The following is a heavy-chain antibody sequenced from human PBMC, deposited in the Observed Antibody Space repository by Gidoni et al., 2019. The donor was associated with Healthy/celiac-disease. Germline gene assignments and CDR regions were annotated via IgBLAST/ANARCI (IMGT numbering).Heavy chain of an antibody. Sequence: QVQLVQSGAEVTKPGASVKVSCKASGYTFTSYYMHWVRQAPGQGLEWMGIINPSGGSTSYEQKFQGRVTMTRDTSTSTVYMELSSLRSEDTAVYYCARNPDESNSYYYYYGMDVWGQGTTVTVSS. D-gene: IGHD4-4*01. CDR2: INPSGGST. CDR3: ARNPDESNSYYYYYGMDV. J-gene: IGHJ6*02. V-gene: IGHV1-46*01. CDR1: GYTFTSYY.